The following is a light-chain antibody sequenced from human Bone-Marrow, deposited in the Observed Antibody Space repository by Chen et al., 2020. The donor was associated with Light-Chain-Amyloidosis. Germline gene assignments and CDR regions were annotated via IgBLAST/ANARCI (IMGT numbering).Light chain of an antibody. CDR1: DLPTKY. J-gene: IGLJ2*01. CDR2: RDT. CDR3: QSADSSGTYEVI. V-gene: IGLV3-25*03. Sequence: SYELTQPPSVSVSPGQTARITCSGDDLPTKYAYWYQQKPGQAPVLVKLRDTDRPSGISEGFSGSSSGTTATLTSSGVQAEDEADDHCQSADSSGTYEVIFGGGTKLTVL.